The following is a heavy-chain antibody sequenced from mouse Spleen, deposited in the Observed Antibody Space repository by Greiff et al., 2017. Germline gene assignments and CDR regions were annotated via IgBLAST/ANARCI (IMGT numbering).Heavy chain of an antibody. CDR1: GYTFTDYE. CDR3: TRFLDSSGYGNYFDY. CDR2: IDPETGGT. D-gene: IGHD3-2*01. J-gene: IGHJ2*01. Sequence: QVQLQQSGAELVRPGASVTLSCKASGYTFTDYEMHWVKQTPVHGLEWIGAIDPETGGTAYNQKFKGKAILTADKSSSTAYMELRSLTSEDSAVYYCTRFLDSSGYGNYFDYWGQGTTLTVSS. V-gene: IGHV1-15*01.